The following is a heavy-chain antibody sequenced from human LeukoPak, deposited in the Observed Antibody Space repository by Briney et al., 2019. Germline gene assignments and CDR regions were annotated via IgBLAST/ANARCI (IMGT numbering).Heavy chain of an antibody. CDR1: GGSFSGYY. J-gene: IGHJ4*02. Sequence: SETLSLTCAVYGGSFSGYYWSWIRQPPGKGLEWIGEINHSGSTNYNPSLKSRVTISVDTSKNQFSLKLSSVTAAGTAVYYCARGPYSSSWYSFFDYWGQGTLVTVSS. V-gene: IGHV4-34*01. CDR3: ARGPYSSSWYSFFDY. CDR2: INHSGST. D-gene: IGHD6-13*01.